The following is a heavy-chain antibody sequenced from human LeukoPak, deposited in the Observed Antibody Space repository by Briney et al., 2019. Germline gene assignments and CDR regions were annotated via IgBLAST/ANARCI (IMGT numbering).Heavy chain of an antibody. CDR1: GFTFSGSA. J-gene: IGHJ6*03. CDR2: IRSTANGYAT. V-gene: IGHV3-73*01. Sequence: PGGSLRLSCAASGFTFSGSALHWVRQASGKGLEWVGRIRSTANGYATAYAASVKGRFTISRDESKNTAYLQMDSLKTEDTAVYYCAKAREGSYRYNYYYYYMDVWGKGTTVTVSS. D-gene: IGHD3-16*02. CDR3: AKAREGSYRYNYYYYYMDV.